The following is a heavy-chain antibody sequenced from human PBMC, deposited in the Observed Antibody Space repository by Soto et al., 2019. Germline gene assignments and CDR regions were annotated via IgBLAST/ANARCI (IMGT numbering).Heavy chain of an antibody. D-gene: IGHD2-15*01. J-gene: IGHJ6*02. Sequence: QVQLVESGGGVVQPGRSLRLSCVASGFTFRSYVMYWVRQAPGKGLEWVAVISYDGTNKYYADSVKGRFTISRDNSKNTLYLQMNSLRAEDTAVYYCARAGCDGGSCYTLVGLRYGMDVWGQGTTVTVSS. V-gene: IGHV3-30-3*01. CDR2: ISYDGTNK. CDR3: ARAGCDGGSCYTLVGLRYGMDV. CDR1: GFTFRSYV.